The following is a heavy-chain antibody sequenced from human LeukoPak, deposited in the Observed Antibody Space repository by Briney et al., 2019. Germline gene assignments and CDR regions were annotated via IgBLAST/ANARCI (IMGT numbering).Heavy chain of an antibody. CDR3: ARDLAYGGLVGNYVHDFDY. D-gene: IGHD1-7*01. CDR1: GFTFSSYS. V-gene: IGHV3-21*01. CDR2: ISSSSSYI. J-gene: IGHJ4*02. Sequence: GGSLRLSCAASGFTFSSYSMNWVRQAPGKGLEWVSSISSSSSYIHYADSVKGRFTISRDNAKNSLYLQMNSLRAEDTAVYYCARDLAYGGLVGNYVHDFDYWGQGTLVTVSS.